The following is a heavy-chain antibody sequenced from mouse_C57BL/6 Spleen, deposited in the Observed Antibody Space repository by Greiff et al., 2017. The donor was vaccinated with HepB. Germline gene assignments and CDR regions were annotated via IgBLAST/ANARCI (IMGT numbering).Heavy chain of an antibody. J-gene: IGHJ1*03. V-gene: IGHV5-17*01. CDR1: GFTFSDYG. D-gene: IGHD1-1*02. CDR2: ISSGSSTI. CDR3: AKYGLTGYLDV. Sequence: EVQLVESGGGLVKPGGSLKLSCAASGFTFSDYGMHWVRQAPEKGLEWVAYISSGSSTIYYADTVKGRFTISRDNAKNTLFLQMTSLRSEDTAMYDCAKYGLTGYLDVWGTGTTVTVSS.